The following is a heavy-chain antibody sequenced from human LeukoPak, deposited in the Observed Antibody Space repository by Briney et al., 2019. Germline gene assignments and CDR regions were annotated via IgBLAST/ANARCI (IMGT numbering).Heavy chain of an antibody. CDR1: EYTFTGYY. Sequence: GASVKVSCKASEYTFTGYYMNWVRQAPGQGLEWMGWINPDSGGTNYAQKFQGRVTMTRDTSISTAYMELSRLTSDDTAVYYCARDHGLNKRWFDPWGQGTLVTVSS. D-gene: IGHD1/OR15-1a*01. CDR2: INPDSGGT. J-gene: IGHJ5*02. V-gene: IGHV1-2*02. CDR3: ARDHGLNKRWFDP.